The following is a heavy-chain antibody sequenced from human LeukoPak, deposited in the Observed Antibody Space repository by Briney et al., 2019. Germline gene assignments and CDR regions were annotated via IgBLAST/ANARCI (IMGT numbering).Heavy chain of an antibody. CDR3: ARDLIYGAFDI. Sequence: GGSLRLSCAASGFIFSSYAMSWVRQAPGKGLEWVSAISGSGGSTYYADSVKGRFTISRDNSKNTLFLQMNTLTTEDTAVYYCARDLIYGAFDIWGQGTKVTVSS. CDR1: GFIFSSYA. V-gene: IGHV3-23*01. D-gene: IGHD2-8*01. J-gene: IGHJ3*02. CDR2: ISGSGGST.